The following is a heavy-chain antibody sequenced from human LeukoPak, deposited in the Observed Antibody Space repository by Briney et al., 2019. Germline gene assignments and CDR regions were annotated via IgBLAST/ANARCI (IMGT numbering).Heavy chain of an antibody. CDR3: ARLTPYYYDSSF. V-gene: IGHV3-74*01. Sequence: SGGSLRLSCAASGFTFSSYWMHWVRQAPGKGLVWVSRINSDGSSTSYADSVKGRFTTSRDNAKNTLYLQMNSLRAEDTAVYYCARLTPYYYDSSFWGQGTLVTVSS. J-gene: IGHJ4*02. D-gene: IGHD3-22*01. CDR2: INSDGSST. CDR1: GFTFSSYW.